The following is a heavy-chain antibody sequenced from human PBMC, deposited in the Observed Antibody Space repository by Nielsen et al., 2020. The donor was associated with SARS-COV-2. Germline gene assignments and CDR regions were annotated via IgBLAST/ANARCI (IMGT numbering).Heavy chain of an antibody. V-gene: IGHV3-9*01. CDR3: AKIGSGSYPNDY. J-gene: IGHJ4*02. Sequence: SLKISCAASGFTFSSLWMSWVRQVPGKGLEWVSGISWNSGSIGYADSVKGRFTISRDNAKNSLYLQMNSLRAEDTALYYCAKIGSGSYPNDYWGQGTLVTVSS. CDR1: GFTFSSLW. D-gene: IGHD3-10*01. CDR2: ISWNSGSI.